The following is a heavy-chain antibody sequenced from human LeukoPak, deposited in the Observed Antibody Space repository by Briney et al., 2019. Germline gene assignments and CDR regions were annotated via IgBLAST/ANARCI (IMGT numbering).Heavy chain of an antibody. Sequence: SVKVSCKASGGTFSSYAISWVRQAPGQGLEWMGGIIPIFGTANYAQKFQGRVTITADESTSTAYMELSSLGSEDTAVYYCARVGSLYCSGGSCYWFDPWGQGTLVTVSS. CDR2: IIPIFGTA. CDR3: ARVGSLYCSGGSCYWFDP. D-gene: IGHD2-15*01. J-gene: IGHJ5*02. V-gene: IGHV1-69*01. CDR1: GGTFSSYA.